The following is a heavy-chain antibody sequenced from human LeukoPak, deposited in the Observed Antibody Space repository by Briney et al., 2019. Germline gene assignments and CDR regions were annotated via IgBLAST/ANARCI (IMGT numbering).Heavy chain of an antibody. CDR3: ARNSPPGSGQCYYYGMDV. CDR1: GGTFSSYA. J-gene: IGHJ6*02. CDR2: IIPIFGTA. Sequence: GSSVKVSCKASGGTFSSYAISWVRQAPGQGLEWMGGIIPIFGTANYAQKFQGRVTITADESTSTAYMELSSLRSEDTAVYYCARNSPPGSGQCYYYGMDVWGQGTTVTVSS. D-gene: IGHD3-10*01. V-gene: IGHV1-69*01.